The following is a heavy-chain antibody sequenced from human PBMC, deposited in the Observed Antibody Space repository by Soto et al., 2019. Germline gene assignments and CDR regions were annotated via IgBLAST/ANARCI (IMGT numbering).Heavy chain of an antibody. Sequence: GGSLRLCCAASGFTFSSYSMNWVRQAPGKGLEWVSYISSSSSTIYYADSVKGRFTISRDNAKNSLYLQMNSLRDEDTAVYYCARDLISGTIVAYFDYWGQGTLVTVSS. J-gene: IGHJ4*02. D-gene: IGHD3-3*01. CDR3: ARDLISGTIVAYFDY. CDR1: GFTFSSYS. CDR2: ISSSSSTI. V-gene: IGHV3-48*02.